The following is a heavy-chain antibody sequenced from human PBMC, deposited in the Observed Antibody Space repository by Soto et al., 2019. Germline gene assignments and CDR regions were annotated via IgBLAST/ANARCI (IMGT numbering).Heavy chain of an antibody. CDR2: IYLGDSDS. V-gene: IGHV5-51*01. D-gene: IGHD2-2*01. CDR3: AKHEGYCSTTTCSDIDS. J-gene: IGHJ5*01. Sequence: PGESLKISCKGSGFTCTSYWIAWVRQMPGKGLEWMGIIYLGDSDSSYSPSFQGQVTISADKSINTAYLHWSSLKASDTAIYYCAKHEGYCSTTTCSDIDSWGQRTLVTV. CDR1: GFTCTSYW.